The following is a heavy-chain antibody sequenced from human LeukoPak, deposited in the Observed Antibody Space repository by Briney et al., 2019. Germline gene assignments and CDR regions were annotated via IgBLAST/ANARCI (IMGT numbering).Heavy chain of an antibody. CDR2: IFSNDDT. CDR1: GFSLSNARMG. V-gene: IGHV2-26*01. CDR3: ARIGYYYMDV. J-gene: IGHJ6*03. Sequence: VPVLLKPTETLTLTCTVAGFSLSNARMGVSWIRQPPGKALEWLAHIFSNDDTSYSTSMKSRLTISKDTSKSQVVLTMTNMDPVDTATYYCARIGYYYMDVWGKGTTVTVSS.